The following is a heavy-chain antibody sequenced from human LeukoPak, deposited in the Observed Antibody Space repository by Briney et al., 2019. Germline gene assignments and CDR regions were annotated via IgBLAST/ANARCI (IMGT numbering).Heavy chain of an antibody. CDR2: IYNSGST. J-gene: IGHJ5*02. Sequence: PSETLSLTCAVSDYSIRSGGYSWNWIRQPPGKGLEWIGYIYNSGSTNYNPSLKSRVTISVDTSKNQFSLKLSSVTAADTAVYYCAGSYCSSTSCYLAHWFDPWGQGTLVTVSS. D-gene: IGHD2-2*01. CDR1: DYSIRSGGYS. V-gene: IGHV4-30-4*07. CDR3: AGSYCSSTSCYLAHWFDP.